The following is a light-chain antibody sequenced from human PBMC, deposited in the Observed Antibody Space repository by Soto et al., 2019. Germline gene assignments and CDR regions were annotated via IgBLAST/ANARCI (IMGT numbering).Light chain of an antibody. J-gene: IGLJ2*01. CDR1: RSDVGSYNL. Sequence: QSVLTQPASVSGSPGQSITISCTGTRSDVGSYNLVSWYQQHPGKAPKLMIYEGSKRPSGVSNRFSGSKSGNTASLTISGLQAEDEADYYCCSYAGSSTDVVFGGGTKLTVL. CDR3: CSYAGSSTDVV. CDR2: EGS. V-gene: IGLV2-23*01.